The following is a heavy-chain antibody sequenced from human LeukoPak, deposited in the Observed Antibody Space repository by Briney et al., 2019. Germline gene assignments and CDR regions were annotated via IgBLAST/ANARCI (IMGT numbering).Heavy chain of an antibody. CDR2: FDPEDGET. CDR3: ATASTVTTEYYFDY. V-gene: IGHV1-24*01. Sequence: ASVKVSCKVSGYTHTELSMHWVRQAPGKGLEWMGGFDPEDGETIYAQEFQGRVTMTEDTSTDTAYMELSSLRSEDTAVYYCATASTVTTEYYFDYWGQGTLVTVSS. J-gene: IGHJ4*02. CDR1: GYTHTELS. D-gene: IGHD4-17*01.